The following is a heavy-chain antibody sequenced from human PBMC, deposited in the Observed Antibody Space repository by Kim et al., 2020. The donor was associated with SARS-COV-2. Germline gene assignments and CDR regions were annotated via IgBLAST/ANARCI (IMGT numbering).Heavy chain of an antibody. CDR1: GYTFTHYA. CDR3: ARDPSNEYGGSFF. V-gene: IGHV7-4-1*02. J-gene: IGHJ4*02. D-gene: IGHD2-15*01. CDR2: INTGIGNS. Sequence: ASVKVSCTASGYTFTHYAINWVRQSPGQGLEWMGVINTGIGNSTYAQGFTGRFVLSLDTSVSTAYLHISSLKAEDTGVYFCARDPSNEYGGSFFWGQGTLVTVSS.